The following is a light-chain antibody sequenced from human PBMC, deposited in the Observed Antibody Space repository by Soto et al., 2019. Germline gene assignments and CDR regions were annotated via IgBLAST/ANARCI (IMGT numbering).Light chain of an antibody. J-gene: IGLJ3*02. CDR1: SSDIGGYNY. V-gene: IGLV2-8*01. CDR3: TSYSGSNNIVM. CDR2: EVS. Sequence: QSALTQPPSASGSPGQSVTISCTGTSSDIGGYNYVSWYQQHPGEAPTLIIFEVSKRPSGVPDRFSASKSGNTASLSVSGLQAEDEADYYCTSYSGSNNIVMSGGGTKVTVL.